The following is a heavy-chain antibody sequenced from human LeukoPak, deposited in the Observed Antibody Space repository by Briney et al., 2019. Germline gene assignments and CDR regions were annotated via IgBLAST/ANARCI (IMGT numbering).Heavy chain of an antibody. D-gene: IGHD5-24*01. CDR1: GFSFSSYW. CDR3: AKGKDGYNYFEY. J-gene: IGHJ4*02. Sequence: GGSLRLSCAASGFSFSSYWMHWVRQAPGKGLVWVSRVNSDGSITNYADSVKGRFTISRDNAKNTLYLQMDSLRAEDTAVYYCAKGKDGYNYFEYWGQGTLVTVSS. CDR2: VNSDGSIT. V-gene: IGHV3-74*01.